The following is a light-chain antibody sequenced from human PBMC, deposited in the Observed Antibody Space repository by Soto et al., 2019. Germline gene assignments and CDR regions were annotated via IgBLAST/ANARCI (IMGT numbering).Light chain of an antibody. CDR3: QHYEDDPRV. Sequence: DIQMTQSPSTLSASIGDTVTITCRTSQSVDTWLAWYQHKAGKAPKLLIYRASSLATGVPSRFSGSGSGTAFTLTITSLQPDDFATYYCQHYEDDPRVFGQGTQVEIK. J-gene: IGKJ1*01. V-gene: IGKV1-5*03. CDR1: QSVDTW. CDR2: RAS.